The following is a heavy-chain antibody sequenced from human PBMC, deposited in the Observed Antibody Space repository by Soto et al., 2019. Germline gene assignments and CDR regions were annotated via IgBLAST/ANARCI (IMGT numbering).Heavy chain of an antibody. J-gene: IGHJ6*02. V-gene: IGHV3-48*03. CDR2: ISSSGSTI. Sequence: GGSLRLSCAASGFSFSSYEMNWVRQAPGKGLEWVSFISSSGSTIFYADSVKGRFTISRDNAKNSLYLQMNSLRAEDTAVYYCARHQRGNYYYYAMDVWGQGTTVTVSS. CDR1: GFSFSSYE. CDR3: ARHQRGNYYYYAMDV. D-gene: IGHD2-2*01.